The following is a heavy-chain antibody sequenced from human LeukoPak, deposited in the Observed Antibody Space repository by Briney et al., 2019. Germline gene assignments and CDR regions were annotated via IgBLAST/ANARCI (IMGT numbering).Heavy chain of an antibody. CDR2: IYYSGST. J-gene: IGHJ6*04. Sequence: PSETLSLPCTVSGDSLSSYYWSWIRQPPGQGLVWFRYIYYSGSTNSNPSLKSRVTISVDTSKNQFSLKLSSVTAADTAVYYCARKGRDAIAVAGLGVWGKGTTVTVSS. D-gene: IGHD6-19*01. CDR3: ARKGRDAIAVAGLGV. CDR1: GDSLSSYY. V-gene: IGHV4-59*01.